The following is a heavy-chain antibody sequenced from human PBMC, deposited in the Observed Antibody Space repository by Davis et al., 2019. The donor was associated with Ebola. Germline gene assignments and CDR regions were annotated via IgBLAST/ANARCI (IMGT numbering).Heavy chain of an antibody. CDR1: GGSISSGGYS. J-gene: IGHJ4*02. V-gene: IGHV4-30-2*03. CDR3: ARRRLSFEAIDY. CDR2: IYHSGST. D-gene: IGHD1-26*01. Sequence: LRLSCAVSGGSISSGGYSWSWIRQPPGKGLEWIGYIYHSGSTYYTPSLKSRVTISVDTSKNQFSLKLSSVSAADTAVYYCARRRLSFEAIDYWGQGTLVTVSS.